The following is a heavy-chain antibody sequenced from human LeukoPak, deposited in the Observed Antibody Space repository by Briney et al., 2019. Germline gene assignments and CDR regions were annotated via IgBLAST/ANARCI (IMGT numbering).Heavy chain of an antibody. D-gene: IGHD3-3*01. Sequence: PGGSLRLSCAASGFTFRSYAMSWVRQAPGKGLEWVSAISGSGGSTYYADSVKGRFTISRDNSKNTLYLQMNSLRAEDTAVYYCAAKYDFWSGYYFLVYWGQGTLVTVSS. CDR1: GFTFRSYA. CDR3: AAKYDFWSGYYFLVY. V-gene: IGHV3-23*01. CDR2: ISGSGGST. J-gene: IGHJ4*02.